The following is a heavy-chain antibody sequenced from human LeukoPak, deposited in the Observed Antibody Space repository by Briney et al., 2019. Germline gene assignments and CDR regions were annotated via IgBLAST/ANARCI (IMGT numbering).Heavy chain of an antibody. J-gene: IGHJ3*02. CDR1: GFIFSSCA. D-gene: IGHD3-22*01. CDR2: ISGSGGST. CDR3: ARDPHYFDRSGYRDAFDM. V-gene: IGHV3-23*01. Sequence: GGSLRPSCAASGFIFSSCAMNWVRQGPGKGLEWVSGISGSGGSTYYADSVKGRFTISRDNAKNTLYLQMNSLRAEDTAVYYCARDPHYFDRSGYRDAFDMWGQGTMVTVSS.